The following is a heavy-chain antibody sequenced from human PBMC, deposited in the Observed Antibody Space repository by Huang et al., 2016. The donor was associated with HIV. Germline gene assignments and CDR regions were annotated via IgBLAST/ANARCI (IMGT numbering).Heavy chain of an antibody. CDR2: IRKDESEK. V-gene: IGHV3-7*03. Sequence: VESGGRLVQPGGSIRLSCVGSTFRFGAYWMSWVRQPPGKGLEWVANIRKDESEKYYGASVKGRFNISRDNAKKVVFLEMNNVRVEDTATYFCATKTAGMDIWGQGTTVTVS. J-gene: IGHJ6*02. CDR3: ATKTAGMDI. CDR1: TFRFGAYW. D-gene: IGHD1-7*01.